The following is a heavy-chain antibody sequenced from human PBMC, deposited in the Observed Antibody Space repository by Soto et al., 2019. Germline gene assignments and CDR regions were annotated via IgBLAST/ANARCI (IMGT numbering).Heavy chain of an antibody. CDR2: IIPIIGTR. CDR1: GGTFSIYA. D-gene: IGHD5-12*01. Sequence: QVQLVQSGAEVKKPGSSVKVSCKASGGTFSIYAVSWVRQAPGQGLEWMGGIIPIIGTRNYAHRFQGRITITGDESTSTAYMELSSLKSEDTAVYYCARDLGSGYDPGDYWGQGTLVTVSS. V-gene: IGHV1-69*12. CDR3: ARDLGSGYDPGDY. J-gene: IGHJ4*02.